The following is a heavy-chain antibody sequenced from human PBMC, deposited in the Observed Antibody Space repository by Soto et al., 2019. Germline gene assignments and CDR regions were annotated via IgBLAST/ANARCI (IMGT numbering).Heavy chain of an antibody. CDR1: GGSISSGGYY. V-gene: IGHV4-31*03. D-gene: IGHD1-26*01. CDR2: IYYSGST. J-gene: IGHJ3*02. CDR3: ARAMGGLGADAFDI. Sequence: SETLSLTCTVSGGSISSGGYYWSWIRQHPGKGLEWIGYIYYSGSTYYNPSLKSRVTISVDTSKNQFSLKLSSVTAADTAVYYCARAMGGLGADAFDIRGQGTMVTVSS.